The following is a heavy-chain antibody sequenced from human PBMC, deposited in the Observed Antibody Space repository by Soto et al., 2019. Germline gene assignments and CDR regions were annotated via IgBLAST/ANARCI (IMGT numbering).Heavy chain of an antibody. CDR2: VYYSGTT. J-gene: IGHJ4*02. V-gene: IGHV4-61*01. CDR3: ARTTAEPNTLRSRYFFDY. D-gene: IGHD4-17*01. CDR1: GGSVSNKTYY. Sequence: QVQLQESGPGLLKPSETLSLTCSVSGGSVSNKTYYWSWIRQPPGKRLEWIGYVYYSGTTNYNPSLKSRVSRSVDLFKNQFSLRLSSVTTADTALYSCARTTAEPNTLRSRYFFDYWGQGTLVTVSS.